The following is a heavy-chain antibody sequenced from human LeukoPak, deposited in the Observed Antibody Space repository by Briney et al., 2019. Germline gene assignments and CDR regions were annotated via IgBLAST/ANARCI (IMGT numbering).Heavy chain of an antibody. Sequence: GGSLRLSCAASGFTFSSYAMSWVRQAPGKGLEWVSGISGSGGNTYLADSVKGRFTIARDNSKTTLYLQMNSLRADDMAVYSCARGSTWGGLDYWGQGTLVTVST. CDR3: ARGSTWGGLDY. V-gene: IGHV3-23*01. CDR1: GFTFSSYA. D-gene: IGHD2-21*01. CDR2: ISGSGGNT. J-gene: IGHJ4*02.